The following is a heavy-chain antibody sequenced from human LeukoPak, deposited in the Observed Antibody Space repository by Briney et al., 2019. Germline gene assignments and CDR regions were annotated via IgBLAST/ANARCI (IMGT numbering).Heavy chain of an antibody. J-gene: IGHJ4*02. CDR3: ARTGDSSGYYPENLHHFDY. CDR1: GGTFSSYA. CDR2: IIPIFGIA. Sequence: SVKVSCKASGGTFSSYAISWVRQAPGQGLEWMGRIIPIFGIANYAQKFQGRVTITADKSTSTAYMELSSLRSEDTAVYYCARTGDSSGYYPENLHHFDYWGQGTLVTVSS. V-gene: IGHV1-69*04. D-gene: IGHD3-22*01.